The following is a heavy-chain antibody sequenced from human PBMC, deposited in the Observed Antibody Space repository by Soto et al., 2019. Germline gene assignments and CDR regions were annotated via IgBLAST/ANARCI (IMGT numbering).Heavy chain of an antibody. D-gene: IGHD2-15*01. J-gene: IGHJ4*02. CDR3: ARDLTSYCSGGSCYPDS. V-gene: IGHV3-74*01. Sequence: GGSLSLSCTASGFIFSTYWMHWARQAPGKGLVWVSRIKSDGSSTNYADSVKGRFTTSRDNTKNTLYLQMNSLRAEDTAVYYCARDLTSYCSGGSCYPDSWGQGTLVTVSS. CDR2: IKSDGSST. CDR1: GFIFSTYW.